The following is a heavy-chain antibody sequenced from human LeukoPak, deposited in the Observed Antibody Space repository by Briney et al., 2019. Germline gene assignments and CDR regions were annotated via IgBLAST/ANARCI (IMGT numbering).Heavy chain of an antibody. CDR2: ISYDGSNK. D-gene: IGHD2-15*01. V-gene: IGHV3-30*03. CDR3: ARDCSGGSCVWEYYYGMDV. Sequence: GGSLRLSCAASGFTFSSYGMHWVRQAPGKGLEWVAVISYDGSNKYYADSVKGRFTISRDNSKNTLHLQMNSLRAEDTAVYYCARDCSGGSCVWEYYYGMDVWGQGTTVTVSS. CDR1: GFTFSSYG. J-gene: IGHJ6*02.